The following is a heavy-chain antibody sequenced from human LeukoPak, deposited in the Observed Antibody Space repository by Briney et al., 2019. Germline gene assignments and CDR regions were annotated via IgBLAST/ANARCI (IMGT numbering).Heavy chain of an antibody. J-gene: IGHJ5*02. V-gene: IGHV3-21*01. D-gene: IGHD3-16*01. CDR3: ARGATAYTRWFDP. Sequence: GGSLRLSCAASGFTFSSYSMTWVRQAPGKGLEWVSIISRSSDSIFYADSVEGRFSISRDNSKNSLYLQMNSLTAEDTAVYYCARGATAYTRWFDPWGQGTLVTVSS. CDR1: GFTFSSYS. CDR2: ISRSSDSI.